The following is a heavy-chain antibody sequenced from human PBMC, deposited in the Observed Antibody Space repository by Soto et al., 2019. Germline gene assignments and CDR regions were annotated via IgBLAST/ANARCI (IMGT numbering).Heavy chain of an antibody. D-gene: IGHD3-16*01. CDR2: ISTYNGNT. Sequence: QVQLVQSGAEVKKPGASVKVSCKTSGYTFTMYGISWVRQAPEQGLEWMGCISTYNGNTNSAQKFQGRVTMTTDTSTSTAYMVLRSLRSDDTAVYYCARAPYTNSLYYFDYWGQGTLVTVSS. V-gene: IGHV1-18*01. CDR1: GYTFTMYG. CDR3: ARAPYTNSLYYFDY. J-gene: IGHJ4*02.